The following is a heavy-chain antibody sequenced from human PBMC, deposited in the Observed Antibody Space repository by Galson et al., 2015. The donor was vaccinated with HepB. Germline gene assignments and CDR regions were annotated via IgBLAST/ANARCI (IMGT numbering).Heavy chain of an antibody. D-gene: IGHD3-3*01. V-gene: IGHV3-23*01. CDR1: GFTFSNYA. CDR3: AWSGRGYGDAFDI. J-gene: IGHJ3*02. Sequence: SLRLSCAASGFTFSNYAMSWIRQAPGKGLEWVSGVSDDGGRTYCADSVKGRFTISRDSAKNSLFLQMNSLRAEDTAVYYCAWSGRGYGDAFDIWGQGTMVTVSS. CDR2: VSDDGGRT.